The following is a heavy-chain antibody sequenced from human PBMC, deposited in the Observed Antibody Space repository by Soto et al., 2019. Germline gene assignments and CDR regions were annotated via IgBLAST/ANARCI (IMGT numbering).Heavy chain of an antibody. J-gene: IGHJ4*02. D-gene: IGHD3-22*01. CDR2: ISSSSATI. CDR1: GFSFSDSD. V-gene: IGHV3-48*04. CDR3: VRSYYPDY. Sequence: GGSLRLSCAVSGFSFSDSDMNWVRQAPGKGLEWISYISSSSATIYYADSVEGRFTISRDNAENSLYLRMNNLRVEDTALYYCVRSYYPDYWGQGT.